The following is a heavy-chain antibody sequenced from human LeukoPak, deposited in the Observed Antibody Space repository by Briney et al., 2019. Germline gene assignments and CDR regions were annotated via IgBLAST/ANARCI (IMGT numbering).Heavy chain of an antibody. J-gene: IGHJ6*04. D-gene: IGHD3-10*01. V-gene: IGHV3-53*01. Sequence: GGSLRLSCAASGFTVCSNYMSWVRQAPGKGLEWVSVIYSGGSTYYADSVKGRFTISRDNSKNTLYLQMNSLRAEDTAVYYCARALLWFGELFDYGMDVWGKGTTVTVSS. CDR1: GFTVCSNY. CDR2: IYSGGST. CDR3: ARALLWFGELFDYGMDV.